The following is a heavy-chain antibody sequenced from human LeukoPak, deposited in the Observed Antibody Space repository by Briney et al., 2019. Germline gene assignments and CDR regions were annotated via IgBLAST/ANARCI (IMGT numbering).Heavy chain of an antibody. J-gene: IGHJ3*02. CDR1: SGSISSYY. CDR3: VRDRERAFDI. Sequence: SETLSLTCTVSSGSISSYYWSWIRQPPGKGLEWIGYIYYSGSTNYNPSLKSRVTISVDTSKNQFSLKLSSVTAADTAVYYCVRDRERAFDIRGQGTMVTVSS. CDR2: IYYSGST. D-gene: IGHD5-24*01. V-gene: IGHV4-59*01.